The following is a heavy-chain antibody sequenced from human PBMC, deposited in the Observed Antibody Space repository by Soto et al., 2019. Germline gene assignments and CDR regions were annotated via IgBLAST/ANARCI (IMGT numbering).Heavy chain of an antibody. CDR1: GYPVTAYY. CDR2: INPATGAE. J-gene: IGHJ3*02. Sequence: QLHLVQSGAVVKKPGASVTVSCSASGYPVTAYYMHWVRQAPGRGLEWMGGINPATGAEKYTQTFQGRVTLPRAPTTSTVFMGLSGLNSGDTAAFYWARGGGVGVAGSAAFDMWGQGTLVTVSS. V-gene: IGHV1-2*02. CDR3: ARGGGVGVAGSAAFDM. D-gene: IGHD3-3*01.